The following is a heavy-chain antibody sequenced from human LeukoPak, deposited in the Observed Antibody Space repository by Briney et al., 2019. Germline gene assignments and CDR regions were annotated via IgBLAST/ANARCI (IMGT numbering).Heavy chain of an antibody. CDR3: ARWARIAAADDY. Sequence: GASVKVSCKASGSTFTGYYMHWVRQAPGQGVGGRGWINPNSGGTNYAQKFQGRVTMTRDTSISTAYMELNRLRSDDTAVYYCARWARIAAADDYWGQGTLVTVSS. V-gene: IGHV1-2*02. CDR1: GSTFTGYY. J-gene: IGHJ4*02. CDR2: INPNSGGT. D-gene: IGHD6-13*01.